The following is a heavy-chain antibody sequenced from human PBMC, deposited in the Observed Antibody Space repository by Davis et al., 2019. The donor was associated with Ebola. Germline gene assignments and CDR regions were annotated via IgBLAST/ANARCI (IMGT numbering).Heavy chain of an antibody. V-gene: IGHV4-34*01. Sequence: SETLSLTCAVYGGSFSGYYWSWIRQPPGKGLEWIGEINHSGSTNYNPSLKSRVTISVDTSKNQFSLKLSSVTVADTAVYYCVRRGGGYCSGSSCYSSHYSYYMDVWGKGTTVTVSS. D-gene: IGHD2-15*01. CDR2: INHSGST. J-gene: IGHJ6*03. CDR3: VRRGGGYCSGSSCYSSHYSYYMDV. CDR1: GGSFSGYY.